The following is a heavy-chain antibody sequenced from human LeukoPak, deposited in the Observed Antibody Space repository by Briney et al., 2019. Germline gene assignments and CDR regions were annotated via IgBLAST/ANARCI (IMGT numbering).Heavy chain of an antibody. V-gene: IGHV3-30-3*01. D-gene: IGHD3-22*01. Sequence: GGSLRLSCAASGFTFSSYAMHWVRQAPGKGLEWVAVISYDGSNKYYADSVKGRFTISRDNSKNTLYLQMNSLRAEDTAVYYCAGDPFYYYDSSGFLDYWGQGTLVTVSS. CDR3: AGDPFYYYDSSGFLDY. J-gene: IGHJ4*02. CDR1: GFTFSSYA. CDR2: ISYDGSNK.